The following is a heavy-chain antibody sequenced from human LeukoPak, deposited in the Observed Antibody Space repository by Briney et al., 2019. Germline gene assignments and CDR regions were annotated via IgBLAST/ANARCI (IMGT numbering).Heavy chain of an antibody. D-gene: IGHD3-22*01. CDR2: IYSGGST. Sequence: PGGSLRLSRAASGFTVSSNYMSWVRQAPGKGLEWVSVIYSGGSTYYADSVKGRFTISRDNSKNTLYLQMNSLRAEDTAVYYCARDQGYDSSGYQRRDAFDIWGQGTMVTVSS. J-gene: IGHJ3*02. CDR1: GFTVSSNY. V-gene: IGHV3-53*01. CDR3: ARDQGYDSSGYQRRDAFDI.